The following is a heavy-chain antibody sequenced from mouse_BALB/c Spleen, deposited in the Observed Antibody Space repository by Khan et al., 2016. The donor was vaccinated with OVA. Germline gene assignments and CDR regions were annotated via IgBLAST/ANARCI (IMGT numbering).Heavy chain of an antibody. D-gene: IGHD1-1*01. V-gene: IGHV5-6-5*01. CDR3: ARDYDYGTGYFDV. CDR2: ISSGGST. J-gene: IGHJ1*01. CDR1: GFTFSSYA. Sequence: DVQLVESGGGLVKPGGSLKLSCAASGFTFSSYAMSWVRQTPEKRLEWVASISSGGSTYYPDSVKGRFTISSDNARNILSLQMSSMRSEDTAMYYFARDYDYGTGYFDVWGAGTTVTVSS.